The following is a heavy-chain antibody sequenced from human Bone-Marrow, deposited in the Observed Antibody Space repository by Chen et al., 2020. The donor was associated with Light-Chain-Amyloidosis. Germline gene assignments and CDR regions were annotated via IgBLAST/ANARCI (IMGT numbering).Heavy chain of an antibody. V-gene: IGHV5-51*01. D-gene: IGHD5-12*01. CDR2: IDPDDSDA. CDR1: GYTFPNYW. CDR3: ARRRDGYNFDY. Sequence: EVQLEQSAPEVKKPGESLKISCKGSGYTFPNYWNGWVRQMPGKGLEWMGVIDPDDSDARYSPSFEGQVTISADKSITTAYLQWRSLKASDTAMYYCARRRDGYNFDYWGQGTLVTVSS. J-gene: IGHJ4*02.